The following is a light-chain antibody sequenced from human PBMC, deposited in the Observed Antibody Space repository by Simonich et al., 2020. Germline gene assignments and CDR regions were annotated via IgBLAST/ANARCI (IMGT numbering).Light chain of an antibody. CDR3: QQYYSTPQT. CDR1: QSFLYSSNNKNY. V-gene: IGKV4-1*01. Sequence: DIVMTQSPDSLAVSLGERATINCKSSQSFLYSSNNKNYLAWYQQKPGRPPKLLIYWASTRESGVPDRFSGSGSGTDFTLTISSLQAEDVAVYYCQQYYSTPQTFGQGTKVEIK. CDR2: WAS. J-gene: IGKJ1*01.